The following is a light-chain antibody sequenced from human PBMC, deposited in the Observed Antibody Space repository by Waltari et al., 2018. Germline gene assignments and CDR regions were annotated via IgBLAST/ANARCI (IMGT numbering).Light chain of an antibody. Sequence: QSALTQPASVSGSPGQSITISCTGSDVGGSNYVSWYQQHPGKAPQVLIYDVTDRPSGVSNRFSGSKSGETASLTISGLQAEDEADYYCASWTDSDTLKLLFGGGTKLTVL. CDR1: SDVGGSNY. V-gene: IGLV2-14*03. CDR3: ASWTDSDTLKLL. CDR2: DVT. J-gene: IGLJ2*01.